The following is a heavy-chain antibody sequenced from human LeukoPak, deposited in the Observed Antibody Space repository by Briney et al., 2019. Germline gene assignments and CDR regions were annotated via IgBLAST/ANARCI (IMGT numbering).Heavy chain of an antibody. CDR1: GFTFSSYS. J-gene: IGHJ4*02. CDR3: AREGDYYDSRGYYPQLLDY. V-gene: IGHV3-21*01. D-gene: IGHD3-22*01. Sequence: GGSLRLSCAASGFTFSSYSMNWVRQAPGKGLEWVSSISSSSSYIYYADSVRGRFTISRDNAKNSLYLQMNSLRAEDTAVYYCAREGDYYDSRGYYPQLLDYWGQGTLVTVSS. CDR2: ISSSSSYI.